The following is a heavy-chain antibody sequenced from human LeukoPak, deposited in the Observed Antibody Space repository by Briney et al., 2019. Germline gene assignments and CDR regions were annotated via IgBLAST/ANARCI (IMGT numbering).Heavy chain of an antibody. J-gene: IGHJ4*02. D-gene: IGHD3-10*02. Sequence: GGSLRLSCTASGFTFSSYSMNWVRQAPGKGLEWVSLAGWAGGTTFYSDSVRGRFTISRDSGRKSVYLQMNSLTTDDTAFYFCAKELDTMFFDYWGQGALVTVSS. CDR1: GFTFSSYS. CDR3: AKELDTMFFDY. V-gene: IGHV3-43*01. CDR2: AGWAGGTT.